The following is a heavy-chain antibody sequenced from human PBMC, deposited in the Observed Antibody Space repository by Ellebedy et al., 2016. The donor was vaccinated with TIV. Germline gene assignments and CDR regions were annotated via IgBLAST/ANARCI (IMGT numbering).Heavy chain of an antibody. CDR1: GGTFSSYA. V-gene: IGHV1-69*13. CDR3: ARQDYGDFGFQH. J-gene: IGHJ1*01. Sequence: SVKVSCXASGGTFSSYAIRWVRQAPGQGLEWMGGIIPIFGTANYAQKFQGRVTITADESTSTAYMELSSLRSEDTAVYYCARQDYGDFGFQHWGQGTLVTVSS. CDR2: IIPIFGTA. D-gene: IGHD4-17*01.